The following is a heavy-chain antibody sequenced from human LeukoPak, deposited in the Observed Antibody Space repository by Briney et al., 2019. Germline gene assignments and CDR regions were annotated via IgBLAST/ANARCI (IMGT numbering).Heavy chain of an antibody. CDR2: IYTSGST. J-gene: IGHJ4*02. CDR1: GGSISSYY. CDR3: AREVYYYGSGSYFNY. D-gene: IGHD3-10*01. V-gene: IGHV4-4*07. Sequence: SETLSLTCTVSGGSISSYYWSWTRQPAGKGLEWIGRIYTSGSTNYNPSLKSRVTMSVDTSKNQFSLKLSSVTAADTAVYYCAREVYYYGSGSYFNYWGQGTLVTVSS.